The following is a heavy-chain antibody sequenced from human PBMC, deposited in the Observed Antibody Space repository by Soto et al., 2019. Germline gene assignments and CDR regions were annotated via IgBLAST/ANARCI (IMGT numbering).Heavy chain of an antibody. D-gene: IGHD6-13*01. CDR1: GFTFSSYA. CDR3: ARDWTGIAAAGTRSLTPYYYYGMDV. Sequence: GGSLRLSCAASGFTFSSYAMHWVRQAPGKGLEWVAVISYDGSNKYYADSVKGRFTISRDNSKNTLYLQMNSLRAEDTAVYYCARDWTGIAAAGTRSLTPYYYYGMDVWGQGTTVTVSS. V-gene: IGHV3-30-3*01. J-gene: IGHJ6*02. CDR2: ISYDGSNK.